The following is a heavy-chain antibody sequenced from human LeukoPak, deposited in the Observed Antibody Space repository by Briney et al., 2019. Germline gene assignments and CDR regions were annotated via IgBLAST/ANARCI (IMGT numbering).Heavy chain of an antibody. CDR3: ARVQDTAMVTGDY. D-gene: IGHD5-18*01. CDR2: INPSGGST. Sequence: GASVKVSCKASGYTFTNYYIYWVRQAPGQGLEWMGIINPSGGSTDYAQKFQGRVTMTTDTSTSTAYMELRSLRSDDTAVYYCARVQDTAMVTGDYWGQGTLVTVSS. J-gene: IGHJ4*02. V-gene: IGHV1-46*01. CDR1: GYTFTNYY.